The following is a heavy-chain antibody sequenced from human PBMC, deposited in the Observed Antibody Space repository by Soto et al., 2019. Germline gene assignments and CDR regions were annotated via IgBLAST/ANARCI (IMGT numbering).Heavy chain of an antibody. J-gene: IGHJ6*02. CDR3: VKDGSSGWPYFYDMDV. V-gene: IGHV3-30*18. CDR1: GFTFSSYG. Sequence: PVGSLRLSCAASGFTFSSYGMHWVRQAPGKGLEWVAVISYDGSNKYYADSVKGRFTISGDNSKNTLYLQMSSLRAEDTAVYYCVKDGSSGWPYFYDMDVWGQGTTVTVSS. CDR2: ISYDGSNK. D-gene: IGHD6-19*01.